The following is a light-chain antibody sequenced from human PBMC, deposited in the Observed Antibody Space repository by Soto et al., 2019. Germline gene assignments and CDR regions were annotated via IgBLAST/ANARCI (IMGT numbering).Light chain of an antibody. Sequence: DIQMTQSPSSLSASVGDRVTITCRASQDISNYLAWYQQRPGKVPELLIYGATTLQPGVPSRFSDSGSGTDFTLTISSLQPEDVATYYCQNCKSAVFTFGPGTKVDIK. CDR2: GAT. CDR3: QNCKSAVFT. CDR1: QDISNY. J-gene: IGKJ3*01. V-gene: IGKV1-27*01.